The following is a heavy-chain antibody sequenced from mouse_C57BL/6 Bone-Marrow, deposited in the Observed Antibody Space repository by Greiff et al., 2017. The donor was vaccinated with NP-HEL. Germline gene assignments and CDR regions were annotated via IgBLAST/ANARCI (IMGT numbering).Heavy chain of an antibody. CDR3: ARGFITTPENY. CDR1: GYAFSSSW. CDR2: IYPGDGDT. V-gene: IGHV1-82*01. Sequence: QVQLKESGPELVKPGASVKISCKASGYAFSSSWMNWVKQRPGKGLEWIGRIYPGDGDTNYNGKFKGKATLTADKSSSTAYMQLSSLTSEDSAVYFCARGFITTPENYWGQGTTLTVSS. J-gene: IGHJ2*01. D-gene: IGHD1-1*01.